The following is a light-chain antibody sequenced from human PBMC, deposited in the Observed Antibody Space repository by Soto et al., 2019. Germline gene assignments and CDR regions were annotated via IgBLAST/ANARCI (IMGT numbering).Light chain of an antibody. V-gene: IGLV1-40*01. J-gene: IGLJ1*01. CDR1: SSNIGAGFD. CDR3: QSYDSRLSAYV. CDR2: TNN. Sequence: QSVLTQPPSASGAPGKRATITSTGTSSNIGAGFDVHWYLQLPGTAPKLLVYTNNNRPSGVPDRFSGSKSDTSASLTINGLQAEDEADYYCQSYDSRLSAYVFGTGTKVTGL.